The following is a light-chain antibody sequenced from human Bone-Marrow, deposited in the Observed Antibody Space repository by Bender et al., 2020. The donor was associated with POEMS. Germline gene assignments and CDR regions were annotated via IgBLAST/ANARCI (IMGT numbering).Light chain of an antibody. J-gene: IGLJ1*01. Sequence: SYELTQPPSVSVSPGQTARITCSGDALARQYSYWYQQKPGQAPVLVIYKDSERPSGIPERFSGSTSGTTVTLTISGVQAEDEADYYCCSYAGSYTYVFGTGTKVTVL. CDR3: CSYAGSYTYV. V-gene: IGLV3-25*03. CDR1: ALARQY. CDR2: KDS.